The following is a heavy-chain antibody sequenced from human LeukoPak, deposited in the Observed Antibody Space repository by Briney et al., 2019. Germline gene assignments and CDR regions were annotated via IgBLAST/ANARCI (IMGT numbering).Heavy chain of an antibody. J-gene: IGHJ1*01. D-gene: IGHD2-2*01. V-gene: IGHV1-69*01. CDR3: AAFERRYCSSTSCYVRYFQH. CDR2: IIPIFGTA. CDR1: GGTFSSYA. Sequence: SVKVSCKASGGTFSSYAISWVRQAPGQGLEWMGGIIPIFGTANYAQKFQGRVTITADESTSTAYMELSSLRSEDTAVYYCAAFERRYCSSTSCYVRYFQHWGEGTLVTVSS.